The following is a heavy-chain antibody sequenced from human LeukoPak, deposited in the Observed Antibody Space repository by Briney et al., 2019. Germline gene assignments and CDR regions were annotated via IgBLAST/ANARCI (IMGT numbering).Heavy chain of an antibody. CDR3: AKDPDTAMVPHFDY. J-gene: IGHJ4*02. D-gene: IGHD5-18*01. Sequence: GGSLRLSCAASEFTFRSYAMSWVRQAPGKGLEWVSAISGSGGSTYYADSVKGRFTISRDNSKNTLYLQMNSLRAEDTAVYYCAKDPDTAMVPHFDYWGQGTLVTVSS. CDR1: EFTFRSYA. V-gene: IGHV3-23*01. CDR2: ISGSGGST.